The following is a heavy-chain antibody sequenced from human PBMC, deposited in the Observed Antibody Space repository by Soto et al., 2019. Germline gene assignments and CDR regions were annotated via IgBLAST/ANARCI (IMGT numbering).Heavy chain of an antibody. CDR2: IYHSGST. V-gene: IGHV4-4*02. Sequence: SETLSLTCAVSGDSISRSYWWSWVRQLPGKGLEWIGEIYHSGSTIYNPSLQSRVTLSVDKSKNEFSLKMSSVTDADTAVYYYTSKFGQLLADAFDIWGQGTMVP. J-gene: IGHJ3*02. CDR1: GDSISRSYW. D-gene: IGHD3-10*01. CDR3: TSKFGQLLADAFDI.